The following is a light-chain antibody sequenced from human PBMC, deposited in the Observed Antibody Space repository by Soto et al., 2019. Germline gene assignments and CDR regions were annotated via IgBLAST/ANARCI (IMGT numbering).Light chain of an antibody. V-gene: IGLV1-47*01. CDR2: RNN. J-gene: IGLJ2*01. Sequence: QSVLTQPPSASGTPGQRVNISCSGSSSNIGSNYVYWYRQFPGTAPKLLIQRNNQRPSGVPARFSGSKSGTSASLAISGLRSEDEADYYCGGGDDCLIGPVFGGGTKVTVL. CDR1: SSNIGSNY. CDR3: GGGDDCLIGPV.